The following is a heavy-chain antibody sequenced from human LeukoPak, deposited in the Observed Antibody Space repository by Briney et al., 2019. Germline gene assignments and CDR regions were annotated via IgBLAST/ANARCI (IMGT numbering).Heavy chain of an antibody. CDR2: ISSGGTT. CDR3: ARDDYYDVSGLDY. CDR1: GLTVSSKY. Sequence: GGSLRLSCAASGLTVSSKYMTWVRQAPGKGLEWVSTISSGGTTYYADSVKGRFTISRDNSENTLYLQMNSLRAEDTAVYYCARDDYYDVSGLDYWGQGTLVTVSS. J-gene: IGHJ4*02. V-gene: IGHV3-53*01. D-gene: IGHD3-22*01.